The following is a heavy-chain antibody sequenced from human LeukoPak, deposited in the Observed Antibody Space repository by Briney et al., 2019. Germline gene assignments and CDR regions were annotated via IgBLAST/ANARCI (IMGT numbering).Heavy chain of an antibody. CDR2: IIPIFGTA. CDR3: ARTKSSSWQLDY. J-gene: IGHJ4*02. Sequence: SVKVSCKASGGTFSSYAISWVRQAPGQGLEWMGGIIPIFGTANYAQKFQGRVMITTDESTSTAYMELSSLRSEDTAVYYCARTKSSSWQLDYWGQGTLVTVSS. V-gene: IGHV1-69*05. D-gene: IGHD6-13*01. CDR1: GGTFSSYA.